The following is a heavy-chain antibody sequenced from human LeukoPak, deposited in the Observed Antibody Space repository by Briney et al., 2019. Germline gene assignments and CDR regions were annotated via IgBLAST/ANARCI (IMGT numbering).Heavy chain of an antibody. D-gene: IGHD2-21*01. J-gene: IGHJ4*02. CDR3: ARDLRPLCGGDCYSLDY. CDR2: IYTSGST. Sequence: PSQTLSLTCTVSGGSISSGSYYWSWIRQPAGKGLEWIGRIYTSGSTNYNPSLKSRVTMSVDTSKNQFSLKLSSVTAADTAVYYCARDLRPLCGGDCYSLDYWGQGTLVTVSS. CDR1: GGSISSGSYY. V-gene: IGHV4-61*02.